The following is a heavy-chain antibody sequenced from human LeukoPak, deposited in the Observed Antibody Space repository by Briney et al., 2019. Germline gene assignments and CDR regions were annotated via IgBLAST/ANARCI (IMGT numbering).Heavy chain of an antibody. CDR2: IRAYKGNT. CDR1: GYTFTGYG. CDR3: ARDSPSDFVLIPAARGVWFDP. V-gene: IGHV1-18*01. J-gene: IGHJ5*02. D-gene: IGHD2-2*01. Sequence: ASVKVSCKASGYTFTGYGISWVRQAPGHGLECMGWIRAYKGNTNYAQKLQGRVTMTTDTSTSTAYMELRSLRSDDTAVYYCARDSPSDFVLIPAARGVWFDPWGQGTLVTVSS.